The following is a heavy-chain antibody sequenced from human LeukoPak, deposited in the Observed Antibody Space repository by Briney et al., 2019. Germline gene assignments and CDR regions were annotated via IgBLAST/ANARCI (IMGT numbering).Heavy chain of an antibody. V-gene: IGHV3-30-3*01. Sequence: GRSLRLSCAASGFTFSSYAMHWVRQAPGKGLEWVAVISYDGSNKYYADSVKGRFTVSRDNSKNTLYLQMNSLRAEDTAVYYCARDRVGATDYFDYWGQGTLVTVSS. CDR1: GFTFSSYA. CDR2: ISYDGSNK. CDR3: ARDRVGATDYFDY. J-gene: IGHJ4*02. D-gene: IGHD1-26*01.